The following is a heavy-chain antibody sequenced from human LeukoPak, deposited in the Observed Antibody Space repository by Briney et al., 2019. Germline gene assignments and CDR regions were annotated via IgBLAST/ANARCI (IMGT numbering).Heavy chain of an antibody. J-gene: IGHJ3*02. CDR3: ARGAGLGSNSVFDI. CDR2: IKQDGSEK. V-gene: IGHV3-7*01. CDR1: GFTFSSYW. Sequence: GGSLRLSCAASGFTFSSYWMNWVRQAPGKGLEWVANIKQDGSEKYYVDSVKGRFTISRDNAKNSLYLQMNSLRAEDTSVFYCARGAGLGSNSVFDIWGQGTMVTVSS. D-gene: IGHD1-26*01.